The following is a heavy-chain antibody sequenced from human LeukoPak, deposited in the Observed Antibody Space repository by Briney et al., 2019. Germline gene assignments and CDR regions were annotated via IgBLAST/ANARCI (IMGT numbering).Heavy chain of an antibody. CDR1: GFSLSTSGVG. CDR3: AHSGGGGSYSNFDY. J-gene: IGHJ4*02. V-gene: IGHV2-5*01. Sequence: SGPTLVNPTQTLTLTCTFSGFSLSTSGVGVGWIRQPPGKALEWLALIYWNDDKRYSPSLKSRLTITKDTSKNQVVLTMTNTDPVDTATYYCAHSGGGGSYSNFDYWGQGTLVTVSS. D-gene: IGHD1-26*01. CDR2: IYWNDDK.